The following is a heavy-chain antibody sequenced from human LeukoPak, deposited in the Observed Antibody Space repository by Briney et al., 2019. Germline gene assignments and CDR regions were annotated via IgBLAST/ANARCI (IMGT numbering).Heavy chain of an antibody. Sequence: GGSLRLSCAASGFTFSSYATTWVRQAPGKGLEWVSSISGSVGSTYYADSVKGRFTISRDNSKNTLYLEMNSLRAEDTAVYYCAKYYYGSGSYYNVPYWGQGTLVTVSS. V-gene: IGHV3-23*01. D-gene: IGHD3-10*01. J-gene: IGHJ4*02. CDR3: AKYYYGSGSYYNVPY. CDR1: GFTFSSYA. CDR2: ISGSVGST.